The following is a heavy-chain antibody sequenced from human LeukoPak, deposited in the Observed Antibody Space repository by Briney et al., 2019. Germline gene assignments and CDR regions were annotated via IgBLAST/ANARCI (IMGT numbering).Heavy chain of an antibody. CDR3: ARHDGDYVDY. D-gene: IGHD4-17*01. CDR1: GYNFSSYW. CDR2: IYPGDSDT. V-gene: IGHV5-51*01. J-gene: IGHJ4*02. Sequence: GESLKISCKGSGYNFSSYWIGWVRQMPGKGLEWMGIIYPGDSDTKYNPSFQGQVTISADKSISTAFQQWSGLKASDTAMYYCARHDGDYVDYWGQGTLVTVSS.